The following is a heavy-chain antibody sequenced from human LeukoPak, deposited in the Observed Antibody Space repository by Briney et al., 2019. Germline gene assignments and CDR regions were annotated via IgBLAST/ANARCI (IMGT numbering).Heavy chain of an antibody. J-gene: IGHJ4*02. V-gene: IGHV1-69*04. CDR2: IIPIFGIA. Sequence: SVKVSCKASGGTFSSYAISWVRQAPGQGLEWMERIIPIFGIANYAQKFQGRVTITADKSTSTAYMELSSLRSEDTAVYYCAAYYYDSSGFDYWGQGTLVTVSS. CDR1: GGTFSSYA. CDR3: AAYYYDSSGFDY. D-gene: IGHD3-22*01.